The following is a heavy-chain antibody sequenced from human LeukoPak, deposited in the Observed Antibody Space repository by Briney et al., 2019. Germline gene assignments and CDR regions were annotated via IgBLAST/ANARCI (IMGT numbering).Heavy chain of an antibody. V-gene: IGHV3-33*01. CDR1: GFTFSSYG. D-gene: IGHD6-19*01. J-gene: IGHJ3*02. Sequence: GGSLRLSCAASGFTFSSYGMHWVRQAPGKGLEWVAVIWYDGSNKYYADSVKGRFTISRDNSKNTLYLQMNSLRAEDTAVHYCAQLVVAGTAPDAFDIWGQGTMVTVSS. CDR3: AQLVVAGTAPDAFDI. CDR2: IWYDGSNK.